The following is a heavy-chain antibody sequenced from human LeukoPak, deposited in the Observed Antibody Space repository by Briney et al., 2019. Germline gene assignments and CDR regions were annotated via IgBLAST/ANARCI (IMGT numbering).Heavy chain of an antibody. CDR1: GGSISSGDYY. D-gene: IGHD3-10*01. J-gene: IGHJ5*02. CDR3: ARAGYYGSGSYGDFAP. V-gene: IGHV4-30-4*01. CDR2: IYYSGST. Sequence: PSETLSLTCTVSGGSISSGDYYWSWIRQPPGKGLEWIGYIYYSGSTYYNPSLKSRVTISVDTSKNQFSLKLSSVTAADTAVYYCARAGYYGSGSYGDFAPWGQGTLVTVSS.